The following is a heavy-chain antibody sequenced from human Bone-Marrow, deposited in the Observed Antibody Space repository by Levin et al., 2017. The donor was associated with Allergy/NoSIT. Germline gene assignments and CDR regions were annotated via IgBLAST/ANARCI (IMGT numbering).Heavy chain of an antibody. CDR2: ISAYNGNT. J-gene: IGHJ6*03. CDR3: ARDAGYCSSTSCSNYYYYYMDV. Sequence: GESLKISCKASGYTFTSYGISWVRQAPGQGLEWMGWISAYNGNTNYAQKLQGRVTMTTDTSTSTAYMELRSLRSDDTAVYYCARDAGYCSSTSCSNYYYYYMDVWGKGTTVTVSS. D-gene: IGHD2-2*01. V-gene: IGHV1-18*01. CDR1: GYTFTSYG.